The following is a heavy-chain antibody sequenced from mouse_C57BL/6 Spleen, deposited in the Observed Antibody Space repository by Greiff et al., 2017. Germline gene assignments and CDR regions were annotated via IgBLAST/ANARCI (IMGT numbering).Heavy chain of an antibody. CDR2: IYPGSGST. J-gene: IGHJ4*01. Sequence: VQLQQPGAGLVKPGASVTMSCKASGYSFTSYWITWVKQRPGQGLEWLGDIYPGSGSTNYNEKFKSMATLTVDTSSSTAYMQLSSLTSEDSAVYYCARHPETENAMDYWGQGTSVTVSS. V-gene: IGHV1-55*01. CDR3: ARHPETENAMDY. CDR1: GYSFTSYW.